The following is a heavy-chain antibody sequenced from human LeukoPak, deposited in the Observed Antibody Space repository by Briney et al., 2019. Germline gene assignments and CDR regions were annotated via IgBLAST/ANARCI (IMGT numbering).Heavy chain of an antibody. Sequence: ASVKVSCKASGYTFTGYYIHWVRQAPGQGLEWMGRINPNSGGTNYAQKFQGRVTMTRDTSISTAYMELSRLRSDDTAVYYCARGEAAAPYYFDYWGQGTLVTVSS. CDR1: GYTFTGYY. CDR3: ARGEAAAPYYFDY. D-gene: IGHD6-13*01. V-gene: IGHV1-2*06. CDR2: INPNSGGT. J-gene: IGHJ4*02.